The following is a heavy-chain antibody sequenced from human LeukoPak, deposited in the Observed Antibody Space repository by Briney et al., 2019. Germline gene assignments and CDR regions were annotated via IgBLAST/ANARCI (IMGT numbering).Heavy chain of an antibody. CDR3: ARGVGADYGDYPYFQH. V-gene: IGHV4-39*07. CDR1: GGSISSISYY. D-gene: IGHD4-17*01. Sequence: SETLSLTCTVSGGSISSISYYWGWIRQPPGKGLEWIGSIYYSGSTYYNPSLKSRVTISVDTSKNQFSLKLSSVTAADTAVYYCARGVGADYGDYPYFQHWGQGTLVTVSS. CDR2: IYYSGST. J-gene: IGHJ1*01.